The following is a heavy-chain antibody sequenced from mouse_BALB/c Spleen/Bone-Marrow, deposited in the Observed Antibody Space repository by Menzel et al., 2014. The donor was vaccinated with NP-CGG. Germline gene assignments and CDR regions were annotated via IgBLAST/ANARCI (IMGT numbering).Heavy chain of an antibody. D-gene: IGHD2-3*01. Sequence: QVQLQQSGPGLVQPSQSLSITCTVSGFSLTNFGVHWVRQSPGKGLEWLGVIWRGGSTDYNAAFISRLSISKDNSKSQVFFKMNSLQANDTAIYYCARADGFYDYWGQGTTLTVSS. CDR3: ARADGFYDY. CDR1: GFSLTNFG. CDR2: IWRGGST. V-gene: IGHV2-2*02. J-gene: IGHJ2*01.